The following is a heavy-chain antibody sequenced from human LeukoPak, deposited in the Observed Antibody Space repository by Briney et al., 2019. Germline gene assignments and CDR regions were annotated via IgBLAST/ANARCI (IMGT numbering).Heavy chain of an antibody. V-gene: IGHV3-7*03. D-gene: IGHD4-17*01. CDR2: IKEDGSER. J-gene: IGHJ6*02. CDR1: AFIFSGHW. CDR3: ARDLMTTVTSNYYYYGMDV. Sequence: GGSLRLSCEGSAFIFSGHWMNWVRQTPGKGLEWVASIKEDGSERQYVDSVKGRFSISRDNTKGSLFLQLNSLRAEDTAVYYCARDLMTTVTSNYYYYGMDVWGQGTTVTVSS.